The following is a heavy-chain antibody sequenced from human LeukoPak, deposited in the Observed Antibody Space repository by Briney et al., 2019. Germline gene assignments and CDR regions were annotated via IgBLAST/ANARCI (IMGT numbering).Heavy chain of an antibody. V-gene: IGHV3-23*01. Sequence: GGSLRLSCAASGFTFNSHAKSWVRQAPGKGLEWVSAISGGGGSTYYADFVKGRFTISRDNSKNTLPLQMNSLRVEDTAVYYCARDQGYDYVWGSNRYGYWGQGTLVTVSS. CDR3: ARDQGYDYVWGSNRYGY. J-gene: IGHJ4*02. CDR1: GFTFNSHA. D-gene: IGHD3-16*02. CDR2: ISGGGGST.